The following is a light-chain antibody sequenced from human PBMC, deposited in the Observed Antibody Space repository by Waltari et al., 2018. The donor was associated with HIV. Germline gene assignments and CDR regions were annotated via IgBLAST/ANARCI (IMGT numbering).Light chain of an antibody. Sequence: EIVLTQSPGALSLSPGERATLSCRASQSVTRHYLAWYQHKPGQAPRILIYDASIRATGSPDRFSGGGAGTDFTLTISRLEPEDFAAYYGQQYNSSPLTFGGGTKVEIK. CDR2: DAS. CDR3: QQYNSSPLT. J-gene: IGKJ4*01. CDR1: QSVTRHY. V-gene: IGKV3-20*01.